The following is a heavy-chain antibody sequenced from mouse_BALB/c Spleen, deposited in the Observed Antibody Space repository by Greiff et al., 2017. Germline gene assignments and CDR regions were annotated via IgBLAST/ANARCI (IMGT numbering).Heavy chain of an antibody. Sequence: EVKLMESGGDLVKPGGSLKLSCAASGFTFSSYGMSWVRQTPDKRLEWVATISSGGSYTYYPDSVKGRFTISRDNAKNTLYLQMSSLKSEDTAMYYCARQGTTATGAMDYWGQGTSVTVSS. CDR2: ISSGGSYT. V-gene: IGHV5-6*01. D-gene: IGHD1-2*01. J-gene: IGHJ4*01. CDR3: ARQGTTATGAMDY. CDR1: GFTFSSYG.